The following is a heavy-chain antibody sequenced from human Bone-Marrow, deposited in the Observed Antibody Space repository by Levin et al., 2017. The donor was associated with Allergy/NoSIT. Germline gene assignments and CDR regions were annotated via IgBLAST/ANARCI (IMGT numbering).Heavy chain of an antibody. CDR2: IYYSGNT. D-gene: IGHD5-12*01. Sequence: LRLSCTVSGGSISSGGYYWSWIRQHPGKGLEWIGYIYYSGNTYYNPSLKSRVSISVVTSKNQFSLKLSSVTAADTAVYYCARYNGYDFDYWGQGTLVTVSS. V-gene: IGHV4-31*03. J-gene: IGHJ4*02. CDR1: GGSISSGGYY. CDR3: ARYNGYDFDY.